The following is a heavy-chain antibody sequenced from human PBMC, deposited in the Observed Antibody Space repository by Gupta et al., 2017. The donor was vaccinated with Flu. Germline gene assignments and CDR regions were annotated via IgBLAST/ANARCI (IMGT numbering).Heavy chain of an antibody. CDR1: GFTVSREG. Sequence: AACGFTVSREGRDGGGQGAGKGRGWGGVIWYDGSNKDYADSVKGRFTISRDTSPNTLYLQMNSLRAEDTAVYYCAGYCTNGVCLGYWGQGTLVTVSS. J-gene: IGHJ4*02. CDR2: IWYDGSNK. D-gene: IGHD2-8*01. V-gene: IGHV3-33*07. CDR3: AGYCTNGVCLGY.